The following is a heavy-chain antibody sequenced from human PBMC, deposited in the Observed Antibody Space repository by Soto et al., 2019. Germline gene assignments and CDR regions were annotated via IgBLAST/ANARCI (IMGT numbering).Heavy chain of an antibody. Sequence: SETLSLTCAVSGYSTSSSNWWGWIRQPPGKGLEWIGYIYYSGSTYYNPSLKSRVTMSVDTSKNQFSLKLGSVTAVDTAVYYCARTRINYSGSYYFDYWGQGTLVTVSS. V-gene: IGHV4-28*01. J-gene: IGHJ4*02. CDR3: ARTRINYSGSYYFDY. CDR2: IYYSGST. CDR1: GYSTSSSNW. D-gene: IGHD1-26*01.